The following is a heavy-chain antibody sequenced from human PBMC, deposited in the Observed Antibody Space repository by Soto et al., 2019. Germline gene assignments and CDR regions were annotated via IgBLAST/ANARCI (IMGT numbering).Heavy chain of an antibody. Sequence: AGTLSLTCTVSGGSISNYYWSWIRQPPGKELEWIGHIYDSGSTIYTPSLKSRVTISVDTSKYQFSLKLTSMTAADTAVYYCVGEPPYCSSSSCYNWFDPWGQGTLST. CDR2: IYDSGST. J-gene: IGHJ5*02. V-gene: IGHV4-59*01. D-gene: IGHD2-2*01. CDR1: GGSISNYY. CDR3: VGEPPYCSSSSCYNWFDP.